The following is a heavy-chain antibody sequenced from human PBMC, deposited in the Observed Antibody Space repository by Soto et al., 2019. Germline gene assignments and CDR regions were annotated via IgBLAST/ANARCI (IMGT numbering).Heavy chain of an antibody. V-gene: IGHV3-11*01. Sequence: QVQLVDSGGGLVKPGGSLRLSCAASGFTFSDYYMSWIRQAPGKGLEWVSYISSSGTTIYYADSVKGRFTISRDNAKNSLYLQMNSLRADDTAVYYCASPTVTPHYGMDVWGQGTTVTVSS. J-gene: IGHJ6*02. D-gene: IGHD4-17*01. CDR3: ASPTVTPHYGMDV. CDR1: GFTFSDYY. CDR2: ISSSGTTI.